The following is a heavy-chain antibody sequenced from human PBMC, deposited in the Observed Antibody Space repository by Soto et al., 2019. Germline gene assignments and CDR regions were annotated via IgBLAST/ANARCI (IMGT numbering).Heavy chain of an antibody. CDR1: GGSFSGYC. V-gene: IGHV4-34*01. CDR2: INHSGRT. Sequence: SETLSLTCAVYGGSFSGYCWSWIRQPPGKGLEWIGEINHSGRTNYNPSLKSRVTISVDTSKSQFSLKLSSVTAADTAVYYCAGGRKYYDFWSGYSHPRYYFNYWGQGTLVNVS. CDR3: AGGRKYYDFWSGYSHPRYYFNY. D-gene: IGHD3-3*01. J-gene: IGHJ4*02.